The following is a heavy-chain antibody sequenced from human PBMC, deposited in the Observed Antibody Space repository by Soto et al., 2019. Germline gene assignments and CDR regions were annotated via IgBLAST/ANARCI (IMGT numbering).Heavy chain of an antibody. CDR3: XXXXXXXGEFNYYYNGMDV. J-gene: IGHJ6*02. D-gene: IGHD3-10*01. CDR2: IFYSGTT. V-gene: IGHV4-30-4*01. CDR1: GGSISSGNYY. Sequence: QVQLQESGPGLVKPSQTLSLTCTVSGGSISSGNYYWSWIRQPPGKGLEWIGYIFYSGTTYYNPSLKSRVSXSVXXXXXXXXXXXXXXXXXXXXXXXXXXXXXXXGEFNYYYNGMDVWGQGTTVTVSS.